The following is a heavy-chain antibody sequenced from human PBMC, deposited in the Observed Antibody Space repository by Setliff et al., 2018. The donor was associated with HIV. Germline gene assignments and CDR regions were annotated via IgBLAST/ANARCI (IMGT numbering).Heavy chain of an antibody. CDR2: IIPFLGTT. J-gene: IGHJ4*02. D-gene: IGHD6-19*01. CDR3: AHNHLAVAGSQYCDY. V-gene: IGHV1-69*05. Sequence: SVKVSCKASGGTFSSYAISWVRQAPGQGLEWMGGIIPFLGTTNYAQQFQGRVSITTDESTNTVYMELSSLRYEETAVYYCAHNHLAVAGSQYCDYWGQGTLVTVSS. CDR1: GGTFSSYA.